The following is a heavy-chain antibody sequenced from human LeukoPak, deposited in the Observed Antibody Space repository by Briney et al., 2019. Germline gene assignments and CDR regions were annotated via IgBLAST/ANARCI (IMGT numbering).Heavy chain of an antibody. D-gene: IGHD3-10*01. Sequence: GASVKVSCKASGYTFTGNYMHWVRQAPGQGLEWMGWINPNSGGTNYAQKFQGRVTMTRDTSISTAYMELSRLRSDDTAVYYCAREAYDSGSFRTDYYYMDVWGKGTTVTISS. J-gene: IGHJ6*03. CDR2: INPNSGGT. CDR1: GYTFTGNY. V-gene: IGHV1-2*02. CDR3: AREAYDSGSFRTDYYYMDV.